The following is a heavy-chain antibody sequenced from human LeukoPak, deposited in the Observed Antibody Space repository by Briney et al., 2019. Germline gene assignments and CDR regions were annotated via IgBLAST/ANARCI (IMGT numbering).Heavy chain of an antibody. CDR1: GFTFSSYA. V-gene: IGHV3-23*01. Sequence: GGSLRLSCVASGFTFSSYAMSWVRQAPGKGLEWVAVISGSGASTYYADSVKGRFTISRDNSKNTLYLQMNSLRAEDTAVYYCAKGLLSGGHTRGYWGQGTLVTVSS. CDR3: AKGLLSGGHTRGY. CDR2: ISGSGAST. J-gene: IGHJ4*02. D-gene: IGHD2-15*01.